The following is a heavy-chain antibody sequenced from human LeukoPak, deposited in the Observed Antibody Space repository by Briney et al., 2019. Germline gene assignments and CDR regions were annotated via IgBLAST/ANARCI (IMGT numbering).Heavy chain of an antibody. D-gene: IGHD2-15*01. Sequence: PSETLSLTCTVSGGSISSSSYYWSWIRQPPGKGLEWIGYIYYSGSTNYNPSLKSRVTISVDTSKNQFSLKLSSVTAADTAVYYCAREMWDCSGGSCYSDDAFDIWGQGTMVTVSS. CDR3: AREMWDCSGGSCYSDDAFDI. J-gene: IGHJ3*02. V-gene: IGHV4-61*01. CDR2: IYYSGST. CDR1: GGSISSSSYY.